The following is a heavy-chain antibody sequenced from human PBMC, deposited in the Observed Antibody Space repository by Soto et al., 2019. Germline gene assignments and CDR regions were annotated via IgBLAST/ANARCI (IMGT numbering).Heavy chain of an antibody. V-gene: IGHV1-69*13. J-gene: IGHJ6*02. CDR2: IIPIFGTA. D-gene: IGHD2-15*01. CDR1: GGTFSSYA. Sequence: ASVKVSCKASGGTFSSYAISWVRQAPGQGLEWMGGIIPIFGTANYAQKFQGRVTITADESTSTAYMELSSLRSEDTAVYYCARDLVVVAATPVYYYYGRDVWGQGTTVTVSS. CDR3: ARDLVVVAATPVYYYYGRDV.